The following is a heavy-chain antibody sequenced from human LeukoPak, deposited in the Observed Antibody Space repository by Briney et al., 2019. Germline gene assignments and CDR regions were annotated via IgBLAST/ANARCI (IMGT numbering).Heavy chain of an antibody. CDR3: AKDFSYYYDSSGYWGLDY. V-gene: IGHV3-23*01. CDR2: ISGSGGST. CDR1: GFTYSSYA. D-gene: IGHD3-22*01. J-gene: IGHJ4*02. Sequence: AGGSLRLSCAASGFTYSSYAMSWIRQAPGKGLEWVSAISGSGGSTYYADSVKGRFTISRDNSRNTLYLQMNSLRAENTAVYDCAKDFSYYYDSSGYWGLDYWGQGTLVTVSS.